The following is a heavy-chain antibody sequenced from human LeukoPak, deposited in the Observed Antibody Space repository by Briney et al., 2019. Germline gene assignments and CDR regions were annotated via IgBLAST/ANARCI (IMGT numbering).Heavy chain of an antibody. CDR3: ARGPRARYCSSTSCYPWDY. V-gene: IGHV4-34*01. CDR1: CRSFSYYY. D-gene: IGHD2-2*01. J-gene: IGHJ4*02. Sequence: KPSETLSLTCAVYCRSFSYYYQSWIRPPPRKGLEWIGEIYHSGSTNYNPSLKSRVTISVDTSKNQFSLKLSSVTAADTAVYYCARGPRARYCSSTSCYPWDYWGQGTLVTVSS. CDR2: IYHSGST.